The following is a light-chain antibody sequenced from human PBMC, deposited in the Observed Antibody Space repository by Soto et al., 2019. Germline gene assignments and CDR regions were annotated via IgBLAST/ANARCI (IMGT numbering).Light chain of an antibody. CDR2: AAS. CDR1: QGISTF. J-gene: IGKJ1*01. CDR3: QHYKSYSEA. V-gene: IGKV1-16*01. Sequence: DIQMTQSPSSLSSSVGDRVTITCRASQGISTFLNWYQQKPGKAPRILIYAASRLQSGVPARFSGSGAETDFTLTISSLQPEDFATYYCQHYKSYSEAFGQGTKVDIK.